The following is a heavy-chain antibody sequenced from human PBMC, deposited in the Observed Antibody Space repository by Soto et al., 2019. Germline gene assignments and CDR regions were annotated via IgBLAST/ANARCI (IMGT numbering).Heavy chain of an antibody. V-gene: IGHV3-48*02. D-gene: IGHD1-26*01. J-gene: IGHJ4*02. CDR1: GFIFSKYS. CDR3: AREDILGTRSFDY. CDR2: ISSNSITI. Sequence: VGSLRLSCGASGFIFSKYSMNWVRQAPGKGLEWLSYISSNSITIYYADSVRGRFTIFRDNAKNSLYLQMNSLRDEDTAVYYCAREDILGTRSFDYWGQGALVTVSS.